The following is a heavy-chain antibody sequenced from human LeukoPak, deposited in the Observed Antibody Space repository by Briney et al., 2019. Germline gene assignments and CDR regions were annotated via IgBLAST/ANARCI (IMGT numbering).Heavy chain of an antibody. J-gene: IGHJ4*02. V-gene: IGHV3-23*01. CDR1: GITFSNYR. CDR3: ATVSGPGETHDF. CDR2: ISRGDST. D-gene: IGHD3-16*01. Sequence: PGGSLRLSCAASGITFSNYRMSWVRQAPGKGLEWVSTISRGDSTYYADSVKGRFTISRDNSKNTLYLQMNSLRAVDTAVYYCATVSGPGETHDFWGQGTLVTVSS.